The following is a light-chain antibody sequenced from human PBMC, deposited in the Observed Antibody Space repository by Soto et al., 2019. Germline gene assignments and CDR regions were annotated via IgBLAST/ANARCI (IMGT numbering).Light chain of an antibody. CDR2: GAS. V-gene: IGKV3-20*01. J-gene: IGKJ4*01. CDR1: QSVSSSY. CDR3: QQYGSSPLT. Sequence: EIVLKQSPGTLSLSPGERATLSCRASQSVSSSYLAWYQQKPGQAPKLLIYGASSRVTGIPDRFSGSGSGTDFTLTISRLEPEDYAVYYCQQYGSSPLTFGGGTKVAI.